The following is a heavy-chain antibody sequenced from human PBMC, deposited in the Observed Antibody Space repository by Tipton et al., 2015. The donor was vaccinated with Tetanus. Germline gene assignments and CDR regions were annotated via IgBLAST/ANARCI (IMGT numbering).Heavy chain of an antibody. CDR1: GFTFSSYW. V-gene: IGHV3-7*05. CDR3: ARDTMAYYYYYGMDV. CDR2: IKQDGSEK. Sequence: SLRLSCAASGFTFSSYWMSWVRQAPGKGLEWVANIKQDGSEKYYVDSVKGRFTISRDNAKNSLYLQMNSLRAEDTAVYYCARDTMAYYYYYGMDVWGQGTTVTVSS. J-gene: IGHJ6*02. D-gene: IGHD3-10*01.